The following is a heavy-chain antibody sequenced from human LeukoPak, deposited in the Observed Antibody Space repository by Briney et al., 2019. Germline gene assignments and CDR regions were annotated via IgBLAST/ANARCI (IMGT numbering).Heavy chain of an antibody. D-gene: IGHD3-10*01. CDR3: AKDCSTYGSGSYSYFDY. Sequence: PGGTLRLSCAASGFTFSSYGMSWVRQAPGKGLEWVSAISGSGGSTYYADSVKGRFTISRDNSKNTLYLQMNSLRAEDTAVYYCAKDCSTYGSGSYSYFDYWGQGTLVTVSS. V-gene: IGHV3-23*01. CDR2: ISGSGGST. J-gene: IGHJ4*02. CDR1: GFTFSSYG.